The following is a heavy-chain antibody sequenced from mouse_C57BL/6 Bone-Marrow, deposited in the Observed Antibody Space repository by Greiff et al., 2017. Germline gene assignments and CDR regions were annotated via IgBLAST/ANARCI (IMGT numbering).Heavy chain of an antibody. D-gene: IGHD2-2*01. V-gene: IGHV5-6*01. CDR1: GFTFSSYG. Sequence: EVNVVESGGDLVKPGGSLKLSCAASGFTFSSYGMSWVRQTPDKRLEWVATISSGGSYTYYPDSVKGRFTISRDNAKNTLYLQMSSLKSEDTAMYYCFLSTMVTTRGFAYWGQGTLVTVSA. CDR3: FLSTMVTTRGFAY. CDR2: ISSGGSYT. J-gene: IGHJ3*01.